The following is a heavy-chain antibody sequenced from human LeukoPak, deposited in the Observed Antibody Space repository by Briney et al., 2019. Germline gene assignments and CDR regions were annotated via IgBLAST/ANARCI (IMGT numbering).Heavy chain of an antibody. V-gene: IGHV3-7*01. D-gene: IGHD6-19*01. CDR1: GFTFSSYW. CDR3: ARIEVRQWLAYYFDY. CDR2: IKQDGSEE. Sequence: LPRGSLRLSCAASGFTFSSYWMSWVRQAPGKGLEWVANIKQDGSEEYYVDPVKGRFTISRDNAKNSLYLQMNSLGAEDTAVYYCARIEVRQWLAYYFDYWGQGTLVTVSS. J-gene: IGHJ4*02.